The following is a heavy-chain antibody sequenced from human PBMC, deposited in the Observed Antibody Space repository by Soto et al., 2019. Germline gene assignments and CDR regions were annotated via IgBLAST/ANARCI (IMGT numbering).Heavy chain of an antibody. V-gene: IGHV4-61*01. J-gene: IGHJ4*02. Sequence: SETLSLTCTVSGGSVSSDSHYWSWIRQPPGKGLEWIGYIYYSGTTSYNPSLKSRVTISIDTSKNQFSLKLNSVTADTAVYYCARDSLIVGATYWDYWGRGTLFTVSS. CDR3: ARDSLIVGATYWDY. CDR2: IYYSGTT. D-gene: IGHD1-26*01. CDR1: GGSVSSDSHY.